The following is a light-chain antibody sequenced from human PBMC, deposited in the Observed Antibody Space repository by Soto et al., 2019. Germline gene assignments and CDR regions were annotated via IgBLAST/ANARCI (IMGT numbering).Light chain of an antibody. CDR2: GAS. V-gene: IGKV3-20*01. Sequence: ETVLTQSPATVSLSPGDRATLPCRASQSVGSSYLAWYQQKPGQAPRLLIYGASSRATGIPDRFSGSGSGTDFTLTINRLEPEDFAVYYCQQYGSPWTFGQGTKVDIK. CDR3: QQYGSPWT. CDR1: QSVGSSY. J-gene: IGKJ1*01.